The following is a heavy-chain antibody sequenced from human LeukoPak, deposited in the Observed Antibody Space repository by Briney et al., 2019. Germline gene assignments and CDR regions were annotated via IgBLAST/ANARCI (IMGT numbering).Heavy chain of an antibody. CDR3: ARDTIGGFDY. J-gene: IGHJ4*02. V-gene: IGHV1-18*01. D-gene: IGHD3-16*01. CDR2: ISAYTGNT. Sequence: ASVKVSCKASGYTFTSYGITWLRQPPGQGLEWMGWISAYTGNTNDAQKLQGRVTMTTNTSTSTVYMELRSLRSDDTAVYYCARDTIGGFDYWGQGTLVTVSS. CDR1: GYTFTSYG.